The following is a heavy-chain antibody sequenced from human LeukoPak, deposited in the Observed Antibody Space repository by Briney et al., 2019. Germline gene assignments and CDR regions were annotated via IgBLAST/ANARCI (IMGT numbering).Heavy chain of an antibody. V-gene: IGHV1-69*05. CDR3: AAALFSWDIVVVVAATRRWNWFDP. D-gene: IGHD2-15*01. CDR2: IIRIFGTA. J-gene: IGHJ5*02. Sequence: SVKVSCKASGGTFSSYAISWVRQAPGLGLEWMGGIIRIFGTANYAQKFQGRVTITTDESTSTAYMELSSLRSEDTAVYYCAAALFSWDIVVVVAATRRWNWFDPWGQGTLVTVSS. CDR1: GGTFSSYA.